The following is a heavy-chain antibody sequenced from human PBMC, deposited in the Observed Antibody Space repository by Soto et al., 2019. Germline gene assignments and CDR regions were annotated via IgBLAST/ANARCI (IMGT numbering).Heavy chain of an antibody. CDR1: GASIITNNYF. CDR3: ARRRASDYGGNHHPYYFDR. D-gene: IGHD4-17*01. V-gene: IGHV4-39*01. J-gene: IGHJ4*02. Sequence: QLQLQESGPGLVKPSETLSLTCTVSGASIITNNYFWVWIRQSPRRGLELIGSISYSGRTYDNPSLQRRVTISIDASKNQFSLKLTSVTTADTSIYYCARRRASDYGGNHHPYYFDRWGQGTLVPVSS. CDR2: ISYSGRT.